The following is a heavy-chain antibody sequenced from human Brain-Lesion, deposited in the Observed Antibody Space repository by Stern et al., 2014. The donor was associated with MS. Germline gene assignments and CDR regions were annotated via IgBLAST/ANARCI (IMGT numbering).Heavy chain of an antibody. J-gene: IGHJ6*02. D-gene: IGHD3-3*01. Sequence: AQLVVSRGCLVQPGGSLIISCPAAGFTFGDYWMTLVRQAPGNCLGRAPNITEDGTNKNYWDYVKDQFSISQDNSAASLYLQMYSMRVEDTALYYCARVYNTIYGIVTQRGSGMDVWGQGTTVIVSS. CDR2: ITEDGTNK. V-gene: IGHV3-7*01. CDR1: GFTFGDYW. CDR3: ARVYNTIYGIVTQRGSGMDV.